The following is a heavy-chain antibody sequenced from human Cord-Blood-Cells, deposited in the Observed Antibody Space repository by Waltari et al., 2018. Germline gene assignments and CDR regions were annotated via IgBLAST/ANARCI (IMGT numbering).Heavy chain of an antibody. V-gene: IGHV3-23*01. CDR3: AKDLSWEMRAFDI. D-gene: IGHD1-26*01. CDR2: ISGSGGST. J-gene: IGHJ3*02. Sequence: EVQLLESGGGLVQPGGSLRLSCAASGFPFSSYAMSWVRQAPGKGLEVVSAISGSGGSTYYADSEKGRFTISRDNSKSTLYLQMNSLRAEDTAVYYCAKDLSWEMRAFDIWGQGTMVTVSS. CDR1: GFPFSSYA.